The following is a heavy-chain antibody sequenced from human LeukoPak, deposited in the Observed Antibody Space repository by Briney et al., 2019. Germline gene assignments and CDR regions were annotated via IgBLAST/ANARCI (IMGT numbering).Heavy chain of an antibody. J-gene: IGHJ5*02. V-gene: IGHV3-21*01. CDR2: ISSSSSYI. D-gene: IGHD4-17*01. CDR1: GFTFSVYT. CDR3: SRDRNDYGDYVVDL. Sequence: PGGSLRLSCAASGFTFSVYTLNWVRQAPGKGLEWVSSISSSSSYIYYADSVKGRFTISRDNAKNSLYLQMNSLRAGDTAVYYCSRDRNDYGDYVVDLWGQGTLAIVSS.